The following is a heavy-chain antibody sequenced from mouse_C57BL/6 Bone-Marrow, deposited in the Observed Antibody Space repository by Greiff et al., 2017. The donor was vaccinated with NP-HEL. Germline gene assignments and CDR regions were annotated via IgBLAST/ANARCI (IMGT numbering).Heavy chain of an antibody. CDR3: ARSGLRRYWYFDV. CDR1: GYTFTSYW. J-gene: IGHJ1*03. D-gene: IGHD2-2*01. CDR2: INPSNGGT. Sequence: VKLQQPGTELVKPGASVKLSCKASGYTFTSYWMHWVKQRPGQGLEWIGNINPSNGGTNYNEKFKSKATLTVDKSSSTAYMQLSSLTSEDSAVYYCARSGLRRYWYFDVWGTGTTVTVSS. V-gene: IGHV1-53*01.